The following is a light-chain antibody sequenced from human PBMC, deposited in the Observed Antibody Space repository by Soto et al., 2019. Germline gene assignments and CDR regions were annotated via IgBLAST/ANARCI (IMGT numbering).Light chain of an antibody. CDR2: DVS. J-gene: IGLJ2*01. V-gene: IGLV2-14*01. CDR3: SSYTSSSTRL. CDR1: SSDVGGYNY. Sequence: QSALTQPASVSGSPGQSITISCTGTSSDVGGYNYVSWYQQHPGKAPKLMIYDVSNRPSGVSNRFSGSKSGNTASLTISVLQAEDEADYYCSSYTSSSTRLFGGGTKLTVL.